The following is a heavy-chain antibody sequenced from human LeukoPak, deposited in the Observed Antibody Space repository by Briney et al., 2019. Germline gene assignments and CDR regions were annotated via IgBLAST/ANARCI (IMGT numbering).Heavy chain of an antibody. D-gene: IGHD6-25*01. V-gene: IGHV3-9*01. CDR3: ARVTLGGLNYYYMDV. CDR2: ISWNSGSI. Sequence: PGRSLRLSCAASGFTFDDYAMHWVRQAPGKGLEWVSGISWNSGSIGYADSVKGRFTISRDNAKNSLYLQMNSLRAEDTAVYYCARVTLGGLNYYYMDVWGKGTTVTVSS. J-gene: IGHJ6*03. CDR1: GFTFDDYA.